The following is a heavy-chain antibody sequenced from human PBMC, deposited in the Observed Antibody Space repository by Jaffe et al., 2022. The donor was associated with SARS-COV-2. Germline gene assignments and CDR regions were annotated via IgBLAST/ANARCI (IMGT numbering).Heavy chain of an antibody. D-gene: IGHD5-18*01. CDR2: IYYSGST. CDR1: GGSISSYY. V-gene: IGHV4-59*01. J-gene: IGHJ4*02. CDR3: ARNKGGYPYYFDY. Sequence: QVQLQESGPGLVKPSETLSLTCTVSGGSISSYYWSWIRQPPGKGLEWIGYIYYSGSTNYNPSLKSRVTISVDTSKNQFSLKLTSVTAADTAVYYCARNKGGYPYYFDYWGQGTLVTVSS.